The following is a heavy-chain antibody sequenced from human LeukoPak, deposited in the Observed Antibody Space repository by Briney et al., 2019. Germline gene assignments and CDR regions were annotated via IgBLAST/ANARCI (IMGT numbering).Heavy chain of an antibody. CDR2: INPNSGGT. Sequence: ASVKVSCKASGYTLTGDYLHWVRQAPGQGLEWVGWINPNSGGTTYAQKFQGRVTMTRDTSISTVYMELSRLRSDDTAVYYCSREDYWGQGTLVTVSS. CDR3: SREDY. CDR1: GYTLTGDY. V-gene: IGHV1-2*02. J-gene: IGHJ4*02.